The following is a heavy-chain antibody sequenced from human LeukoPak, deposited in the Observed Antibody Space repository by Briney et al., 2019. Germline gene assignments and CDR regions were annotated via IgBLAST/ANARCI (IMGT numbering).Heavy chain of an antibody. J-gene: IGHJ4*02. CDR2: ISWNSGSI. CDR1: GFTFDDYA. V-gene: IGHV3-9*01. D-gene: IGHD3-22*01. CDR3: AKGTYYYDSSGYYPFDY. Sequence: GGSLRLSCAASGFTFDDYAMHWVRPAPGKGLEWVSGISWNSGSIGYADSVKGRFTISRDNAKNSLYLQMNSLRAEDTALYYCAKGTYYYDSSGYYPFDYWGQGTLVTVSS.